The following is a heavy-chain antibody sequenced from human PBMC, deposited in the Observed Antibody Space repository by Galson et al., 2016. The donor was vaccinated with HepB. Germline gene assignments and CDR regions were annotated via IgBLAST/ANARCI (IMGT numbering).Heavy chain of an antibody. V-gene: IGHV3-23*01. J-gene: IGHJ6*04. CDR2: INGGGDST. CDR3: ASTPEDRAGWYKNYFYYAMDV. Sequence: SLRLSCAASGLTFSGFAMSWVRQAPGEGLDWVSTINGGGDSTYYADSVKGRFTISRDNSKNTMYLQMNSLRAEDTAVYYCASTPEDRAGWYKNYFYYAMDVWGKGTTVTVSS. CDR1: GLTFSGFA. D-gene: IGHD1-14*01.